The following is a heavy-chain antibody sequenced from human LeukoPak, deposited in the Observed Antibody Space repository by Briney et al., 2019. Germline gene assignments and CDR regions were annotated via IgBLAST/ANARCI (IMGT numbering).Heavy chain of an antibody. CDR1: GGSFRGYY. Sequence: SETLSLTCAVYGGSFRGYYWSWIRQPPGKGLEWIGEINHSGSTNYNPSLKSRVTISVDTSKNQFSLKLSSVTAADTAVYYCARGCYDSFAVGMDVWGQGTTVTVSS. J-gene: IGHJ6*02. V-gene: IGHV4-34*01. CDR3: ARGCYDSFAVGMDV. D-gene: IGHD3-3*01. CDR2: INHSGST.